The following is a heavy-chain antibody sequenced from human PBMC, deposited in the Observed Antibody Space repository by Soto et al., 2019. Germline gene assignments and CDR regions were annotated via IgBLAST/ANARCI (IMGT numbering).Heavy chain of an antibody. Sequence: GGSLRLSCAASGFTFSSYAMSWVRQAPGKGLEWVSAISGSGTNTFYADSVKGRFTISRDNSKNTLYLQMNSLRAEDTAVYYCAKDLVDSSVYYFDYWGQGTLVTVSS. D-gene: IGHD3-22*01. CDR2: ISGSGTNT. CDR1: GFTFSSYA. J-gene: IGHJ4*02. CDR3: AKDLVDSSVYYFDY. V-gene: IGHV3-23*01.